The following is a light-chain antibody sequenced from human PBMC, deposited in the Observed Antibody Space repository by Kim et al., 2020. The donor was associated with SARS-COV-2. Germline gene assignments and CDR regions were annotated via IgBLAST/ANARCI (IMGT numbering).Light chain of an antibody. CDR3: QQANSFPFT. V-gene: IGKV1-12*01. CDR2: AAS. Sequence: ASIGDRSTITCRASQGMSRWLAWYQQKPGNAPNLLIYAASSLQSGVPSRFSGSGSGTDFTLTISSLQPEDFPPSSCQQANSFPFTFVPGTRLEIK. CDR1: QGMSRW. J-gene: IGKJ5*01.